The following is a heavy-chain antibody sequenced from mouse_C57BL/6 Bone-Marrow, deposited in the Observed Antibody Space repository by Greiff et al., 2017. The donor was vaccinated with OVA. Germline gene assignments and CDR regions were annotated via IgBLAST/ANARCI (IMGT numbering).Heavy chain of an antibody. CDR3: ANCCYGSSCYAMDY. CDR1: GYTFSTSG. D-gene: IGHD1-1*01. Sequence: QVQLQQSGAELARPAASVKLSCKASGYTFSTSGISCVKQRTRQGLEWIGEIYPRSGNTSYNEKLMSKTTLTADNSSRSAYMEHRSLPSEDAAGSFAANCCYGSSCYAMDYWGQGTSVTVSS. CDR2: IYPRSGNT. V-gene: IGHV1-81*01. J-gene: IGHJ4*01.